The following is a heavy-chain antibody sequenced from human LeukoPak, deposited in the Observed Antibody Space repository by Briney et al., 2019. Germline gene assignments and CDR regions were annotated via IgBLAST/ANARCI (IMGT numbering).Heavy chain of an antibody. V-gene: IGHV3-23*01. CDR1: GFTFSSYA. CDR2: ISGSGGST. Sequence: SGGSLRLSCAASGFTFSSYAMSWVRQAPGKGLEWVSAISGSGGSTYYADSVKGRFTISRDNSKNTLYLQMNSLRAEDTAVYYCATSPAALYSGSYYDFDHWGQGTLVTVSS. D-gene: IGHD1-26*01. J-gene: IGHJ4*02. CDR3: ATSPAALYSGSYYDFDH.